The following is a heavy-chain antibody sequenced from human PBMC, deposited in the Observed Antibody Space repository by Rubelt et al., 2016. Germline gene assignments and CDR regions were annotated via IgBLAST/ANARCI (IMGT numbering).Heavy chain of an antibody. Sequence: QVQLVQSGAEVKKPGASVKVSCKASGYTFTGYYMHWVRQAPGQGLEWVGRINPNSGGTNYAQKSQGRVTMTRDTSITTAYMELSRRRSDDTAVFYCARESSSGWYIDYWGQGTLVTVSS. CDR2: INPNSGGT. V-gene: IGHV1-2*06. CDR1: GYTFTGYY. CDR3: ARESSSGWYIDY. J-gene: IGHJ4*02. D-gene: IGHD6-19*01.